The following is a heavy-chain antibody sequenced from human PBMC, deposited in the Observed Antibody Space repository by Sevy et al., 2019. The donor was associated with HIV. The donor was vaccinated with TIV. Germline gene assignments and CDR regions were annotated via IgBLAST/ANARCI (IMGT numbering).Heavy chain of an antibody. Sequence: GGSLRLSCAASGFTFTNYWMHWVRQAPGKGLVWVSRVDNDGSGTNYADSVKGRFTISRDNAKNTVYLQMNSLRAEDTALYYCTRDMYGIDYWGQGTLVTVSS. CDR3: TRDMYGIDY. V-gene: IGHV3-74*01. D-gene: IGHD2-8*01. CDR2: VDNDGSGT. J-gene: IGHJ4*02. CDR1: GFTFTNYW.